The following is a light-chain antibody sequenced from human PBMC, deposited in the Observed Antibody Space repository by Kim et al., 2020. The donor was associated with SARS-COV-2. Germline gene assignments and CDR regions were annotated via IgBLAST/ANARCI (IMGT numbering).Light chain of an antibody. V-gene: IGLV2-11*01. CDR3: CSYAGSYTLV. J-gene: IGLJ2*01. Sequence: GQSVTISCTGTSSDVGGYNYVSWYQQHPGKAPKLMIYDVSKRPSGVPDRFSGSKSGNTASLTISGIQAEDEADYYCCSYAGSYTLVFGGGTKVTVL. CDR2: DVS. CDR1: SSDVGGYNY.